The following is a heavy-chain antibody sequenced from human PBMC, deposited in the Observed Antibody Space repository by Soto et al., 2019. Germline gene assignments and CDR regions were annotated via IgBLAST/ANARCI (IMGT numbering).Heavy chain of an antibody. CDR2: VIPIFGTA. CDR1: GGTFSSYA. CDR3: ARSQGGSSSLDIYYYYYYGMDV. V-gene: IGHV1-69*01. D-gene: IGHD2-15*01. J-gene: IGHJ6*02. Sequence: QVQLVQSGAEVKKPGSSVTVSCKAPGGTFSSYAISWVRQAPGQGLEWMGGVIPIFGTAKYAQKFQGRVTITADESTSTGYMELRSLRSEDTAVYYCARSQGGSSSLDIYYYYYYGMDVWGQGTTVTVSS.